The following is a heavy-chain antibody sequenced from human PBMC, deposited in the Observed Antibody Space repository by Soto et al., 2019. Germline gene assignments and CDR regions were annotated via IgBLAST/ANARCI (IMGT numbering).Heavy chain of an antibody. CDR3: AREGGITGTTYYGMDV. Sequence: SETLSLTCAVYGGSFSGYYWSWIRQPPGKGLEWIGEINHSGSTNYNPSLKSRVTISVDTSKNQFSLKLSSVTAADTAVYYCAREGGITGTTYYGMDVWGQGTTVTVSS. V-gene: IGHV4-34*01. CDR2: INHSGST. J-gene: IGHJ6*02. D-gene: IGHD1-7*01. CDR1: GGSFSGYY.